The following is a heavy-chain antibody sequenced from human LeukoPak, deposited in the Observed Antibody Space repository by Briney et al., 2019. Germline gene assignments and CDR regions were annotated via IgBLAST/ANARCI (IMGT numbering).Heavy chain of an antibody. Sequence: PGRSLRLSCAASGFTFSSYAMHWVRQAPGKGLEWVAVISYDGSNKYYADSVKGRFTISRDNSKNTLYLQMNSLRAEDTAVYYCARGQHLDYLGYWGQGTLVTVSS. CDR1: GFTFSSYA. J-gene: IGHJ4*02. CDR3: ARGQHLDYLGY. CDR2: ISYDGSNK. D-gene: IGHD6-13*01. V-gene: IGHV3-30-3*01.